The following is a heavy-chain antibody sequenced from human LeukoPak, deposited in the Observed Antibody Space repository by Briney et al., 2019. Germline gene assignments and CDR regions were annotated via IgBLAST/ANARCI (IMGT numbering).Heavy chain of an antibody. CDR3: ARGRLGYYFVY. V-gene: IGHV3-74*01. CDR1: GFTFSSYW. Sequence: GGSLRLSCAASGFTFSSYWMHWVRQAPGKGLVWVSRIDNDGSSTSSADSVKGRFTMSRDNAKNTLYLQMNSLRAEDTAVYYCARGRLGYYFVYWGQGTLVTVSS. CDR2: IDNDGSST. J-gene: IGHJ4*02. D-gene: IGHD3-16*01.